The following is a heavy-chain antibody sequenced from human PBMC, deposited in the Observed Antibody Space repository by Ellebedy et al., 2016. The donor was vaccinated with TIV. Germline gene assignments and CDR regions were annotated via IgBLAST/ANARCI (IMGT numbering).Heavy chain of an antibody. Sequence: GESLKISCAGSGFTFSSYSMSWVRRAPGKGLEWLSYINPSTSAIYYADSVKGRFTISRDNAQNSVFLQMNSLRVEDTAIYYCARARFGAGSRPLFDYWGQGALVTVSS. CDR3: ARARFGAGSRPLFDY. CDR1: GFTFSSYS. J-gene: IGHJ4*02. CDR2: INPSTSAI. D-gene: IGHD3-10*01. V-gene: IGHV3-48*01.